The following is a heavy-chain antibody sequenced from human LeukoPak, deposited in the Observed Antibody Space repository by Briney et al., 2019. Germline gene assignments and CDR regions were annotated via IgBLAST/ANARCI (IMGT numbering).Heavy chain of an antibody. J-gene: IGHJ4*02. CDR3: ASMAGDLDY. Sequence: GRSLRLSCAASGFTFSSYPVHWVRQAPGKGLEWVAVISYDGSNKYYADSVKGRFTISRDHSKNTLYLQMNSLRAEDTAVYYCASMAGDLDYWGQGTLVTVSS. V-gene: IGHV3-30-3*01. CDR1: GFTFSSYP. CDR2: ISYDGSNK. D-gene: IGHD6-19*01.